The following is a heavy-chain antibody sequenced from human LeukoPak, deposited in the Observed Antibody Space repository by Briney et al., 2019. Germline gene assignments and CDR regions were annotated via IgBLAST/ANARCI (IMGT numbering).Heavy chain of an antibody. CDR1: GFTFSSYS. CDR3: ARGYGSGSYLSTGYFDY. J-gene: IGHJ4*02. D-gene: IGHD3-10*01. CDR2: ISSSSSYI. V-gene: IGHV3-21*01. Sequence: GGSLRLSCAASGFTFSSYSMTWVRQAPGKGLEWVSSISSSSSYIYYADSVKGRFTISRDNSKNTLYLQMNSLRAEDTAVYYCARGYGSGSYLSTGYFDYWGQGTLVTVSS.